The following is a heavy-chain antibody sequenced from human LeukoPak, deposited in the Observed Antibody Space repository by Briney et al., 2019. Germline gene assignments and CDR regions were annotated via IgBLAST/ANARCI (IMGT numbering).Heavy chain of an antibody. CDR2: ISSSSSYI. J-gene: IGHJ4*02. CDR3: AKQFLWFGELSHFDY. Sequence: PGGSLRLSCAASGFTFSSYSMNWVRQAPGKGLEWVSSISSSSSYIYYADSVKGRFTISRDNAKNSLYLQMNSLRAEDTAVYYCAKQFLWFGELSHFDYWGQGTLFTVSS. CDR1: GFTFSSYS. D-gene: IGHD3-10*01. V-gene: IGHV3-21*01.